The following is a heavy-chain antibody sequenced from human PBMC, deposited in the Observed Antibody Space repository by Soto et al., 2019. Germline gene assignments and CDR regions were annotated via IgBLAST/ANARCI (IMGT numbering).Heavy chain of an antibody. J-gene: IGHJ4*02. D-gene: IGHD2-21*02. CDR3: ARQRTSVVTAMEANGY. CDR2: IYYSGST. V-gene: IGHV4-39*01. Sequence: SETLSLTCTVTGDSINNRSYYWGWIRQPPGKGLEWIGSIYYSGSTYNNPSLKSRVSMSVDTSKNQFSLKLRSVTAADTALYYCARQRTSVVTAMEANGYWGQGTLVTVSS. CDR1: GDSINNRSYY.